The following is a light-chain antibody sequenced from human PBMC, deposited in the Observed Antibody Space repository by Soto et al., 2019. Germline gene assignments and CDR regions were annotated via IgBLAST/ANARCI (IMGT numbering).Light chain of an antibody. CDR2: AVS. CDR3: SSYTTTNTLI. CDR1: SRDVGDYNY. Sequence: QSALTQPASVSGSPGQSITISCTATSRDVGDYNYVSWYQQHPDKAPKLIIYAVSNRPSGVSNRFSGSKSGKTASLTISGLQAEDEADYYCSSYTTTNTLIFGGGTKLTVL. J-gene: IGLJ2*01. V-gene: IGLV2-14*01.